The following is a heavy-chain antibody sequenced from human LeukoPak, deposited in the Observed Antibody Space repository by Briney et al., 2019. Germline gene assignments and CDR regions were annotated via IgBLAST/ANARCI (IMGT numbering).Heavy chain of an antibody. V-gene: IGHV1-69*04. CDR1: GGTFSSYA. J-gene: IGHJ4*02. D-gene: IGHD4-23*01. CDR2: IIPILGIA. Sequence: ASVKVSCKASGGTFSSYAISWVRQAPGQGLEWMGRIIPILGIANYAQKSQGRVTITADKSTSAAYVELSSLRSEDTAVYYCARDQYGGNSSYFDYWGQGTLVTVSS. CDR3: ARDQYGGNSSYFDY.